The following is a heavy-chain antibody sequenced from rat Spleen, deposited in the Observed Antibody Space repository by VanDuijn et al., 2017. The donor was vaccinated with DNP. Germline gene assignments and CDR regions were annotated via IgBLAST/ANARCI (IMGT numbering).Heavy chain of an antibody. CDR2: ILYDGSVT. V-gene: IGHV5-7*01. CDR3: TKPASYGGFWFAH. J-gene: IGHJ3*01. CDR1: GVTFGDFN. D-gene: IGHD1-11*01. Sequence: EVQLVESGGGLVQPGRYLTLSCAAAGVTFGDFNMAWVRQFPERGLEWVATILYDGSVTYYGDSVKGRFTISRDNEKSTLYLQIDSLRSEDTATYYCTKPASYGGFWFAHWGQGTLVTVSS.